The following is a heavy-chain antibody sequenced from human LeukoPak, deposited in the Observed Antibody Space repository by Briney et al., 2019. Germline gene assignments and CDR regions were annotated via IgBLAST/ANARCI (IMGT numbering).Heavy chain of an antibody. CDR3: ARELGFYFDNSGYYYFDS. J-gene: IGHJ4*02. Sequence: ASVKVSCKSSGFPFSSYGISWVRQAPGEGLEWMGWISAYNGDTNYAQKFQGRVTMTTDTSTGTAYLELRSLTSDDTAVYYCARELGFYFDNSGYYYFDSWGQGTPVTVSS. CDR1: GFPFSSYG. CDR2: ISAYNGDT. V-gene: IGHV1-18*01. D-gene: IGHD3-22*01.